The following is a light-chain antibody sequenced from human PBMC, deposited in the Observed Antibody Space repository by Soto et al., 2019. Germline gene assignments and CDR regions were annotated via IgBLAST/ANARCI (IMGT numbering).Light chain of an antibody. V-gene: IGLV2-14*03. Sequence: QSALTQPASVSGSPGQSITISCTGTSSDVGGYNYVSWYQQHPGKAPKLIIYDVSNRPSGVSDRFSGSKSGNTASLTISGLQAEGEADYYCSSYTSDNTRDVVFGGGTKLTVL. CDR3: SSYTSDNTRDVV. CDR1: SSDVGGYNY. CDR2: DVS. J-gene: IGLJ2*01.